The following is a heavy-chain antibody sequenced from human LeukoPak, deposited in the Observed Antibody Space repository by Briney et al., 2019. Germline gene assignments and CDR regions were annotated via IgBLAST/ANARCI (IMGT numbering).Heavy chain of an antibody. CDR2: IYPGDSDT. CDR1: GYSFTSYW. CDR3: ARQYCSSTSRYWEPFDY. J-gene: IGHJ4*02. Sequence: GESLKISCKGSGYSFTSYWIGWVRQMPGKGLEWMGIIYPGDSDTRYSPSFQGQVTISADKSISTAYLQWSSLKASDTAMYYCARQYCSSTSRYWEPFDYWGQGTLVTVSS. D-gene: IGHD2-2*01. V-gene: IGHV5-51*01.